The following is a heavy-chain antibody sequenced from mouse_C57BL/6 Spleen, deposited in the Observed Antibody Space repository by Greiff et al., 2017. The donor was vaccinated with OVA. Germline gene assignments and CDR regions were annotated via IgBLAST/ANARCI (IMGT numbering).Heavy chain of an antibody. CDR2: IYPGDGDT. V-gene: IGHV1-82*01. CDR1: GYAFSSSW. J-gene: IGHJ2*01. D-gene: IGHD2-4*01. Sequence: VKLQESGPELVKPGASVKISCKASGYAFSSSWMNWVKQRPGKGLEWIGRIYPGDGDTNYNGKFKGKATLTADKSSSTAYMQLSSLTSEDSAVYFCAGGLRRDYFDYWGQGTTLTVSS. CDR3: AGGLRRDYFDY.